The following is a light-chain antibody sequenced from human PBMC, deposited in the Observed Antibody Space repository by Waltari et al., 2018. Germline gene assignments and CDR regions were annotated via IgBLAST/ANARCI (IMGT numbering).Light chain of an antibody. CDR3: QQYKWWPPFT. CDR1: EDIGTS. Sequence: ETVMTQSPLTLSVSPGERATLSCRASEDIGTSLAWYQQRPGQPPRLLISAASTRASGLPARFSGSGSGTEFTLTIRSVQSEDSAFYYCQQYKWWPPFTFGPGTKVHVK. V-gene: IGKV3-15*01. J-gene: IGKJ3*01. CDR2: AAS.